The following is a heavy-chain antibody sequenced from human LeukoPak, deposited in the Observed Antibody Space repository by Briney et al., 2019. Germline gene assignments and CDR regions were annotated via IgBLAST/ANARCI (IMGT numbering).Heavy chain of an antibody. J-gene: IGHJ4*02. CDR1: GFTFSSYG. D-gene: IGHD5-12*01. Sequence: PGRSLRLSCAASGFTFSSYGMHWVRQAPGKGLEWVAVIWYDGSNKYYADSVKGRFTISRDNSKNTLYLQMNSLRAEDTAVYYCARADIVATTHFDHWGQGTLVTVSS. CDR2: IWYDGSNK. V-gene: IGHV3-33*01. CDR3: ARADIVATTHFDH.